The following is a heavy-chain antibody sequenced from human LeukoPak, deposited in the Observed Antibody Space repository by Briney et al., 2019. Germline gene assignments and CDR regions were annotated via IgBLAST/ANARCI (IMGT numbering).Heavy chain of an antibody. D-gene: IGHD4-17*01. CDR1: GFTFSSYA. J-gene: IGHJ4*02. Sequence: GGSLRLSCAASGFTFSSYAMNWVRQAPGKGLEWVPVISGSGGSTYYADSVKGRFTISRDNSKNTLYLQMNSLRAEDTAVYYCAKEGIVYGDYALYYFDHWGQGTLVTVSS. CDR3: AKEGIVYGDYALYYFDH. V-gene: IGHV3-23*01. CDR2: ISGSGGST.